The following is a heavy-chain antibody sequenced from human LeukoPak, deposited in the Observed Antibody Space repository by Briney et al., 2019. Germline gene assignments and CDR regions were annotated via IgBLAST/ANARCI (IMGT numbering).Heavy chain of an antibody. J-gene: IGHJ4*02. D-gene: IGHD6-19*01. Sequence: ASVKVSCKASGYTFTGYYMHWVRQAPGQGLEWMGWINPNSGGTNYAQKFQGRVTMTSDTSISTAFMELSRLRSDDTAVYFCARGKSSGWYGGGIEYWGQGTLVTVSS. CDR2: INPNSGGT. V-gene: IGHV1-2*02. CDR1: GYTFTGYY. CDR3: ARGKSSGWYGGGIEY.